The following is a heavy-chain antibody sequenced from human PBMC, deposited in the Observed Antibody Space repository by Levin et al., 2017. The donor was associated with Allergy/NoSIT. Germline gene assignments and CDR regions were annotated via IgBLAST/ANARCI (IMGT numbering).Heavy chain of an antibody. J-gene: IGHJ4*02. D-gene: IGHD3/OR15-3a*01. CDR3: ARRTGYFGPIDY. V-gene: IGHV4-59*01. CDR2: IYYNEGT. Sequence: SCSVSSDSFNSYYWSWIRQPPGKGLEWIGFIYYNEGTDYNPSLKSRVSISVDTSKNQFSLRLTSLTAADTAIYYCARRTGYFGPIDYWGQGTLVTVSS. CDR1: SDSFNSYY.